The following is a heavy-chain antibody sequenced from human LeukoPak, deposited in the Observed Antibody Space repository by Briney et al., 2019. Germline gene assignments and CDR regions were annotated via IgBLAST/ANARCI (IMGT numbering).Heavy chain of an antibody. CDR2: ISQSGST. CDR3: ARALGAFDI. CDR1: GYSISSGYY. V-gene: IGHV4-38-2*02. Sequence: PSETLSLTCTVSGYSISSGYYWGWIRQPPGKGLEWIGEISQSGSTNYNPSLKSRVNISLDTSENQFSLKLSSVTAADTAVYYCARALGAFDIWGQGTMVTVSS. J-gene: IGHJ3*02.